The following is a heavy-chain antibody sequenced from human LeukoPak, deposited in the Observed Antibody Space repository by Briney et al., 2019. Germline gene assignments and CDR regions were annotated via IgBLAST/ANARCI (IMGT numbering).Heavy chain of an antibody. Sequence: PSETLSLTCAVYGGSFSGYYWSWIRQPPGKGLEWIGEINHSGSTNYNPSLKSRVTISVDTSKNQFSLKLSSVTAADTAVYYCARVLSWFDPWGQGTLVTVSS. V-gene: IGHV4-34*01. CDR1: GGSFSGYY. CDR2: INHSGST. CDR3: ARVLSWFDP. J-gene: IGHJ5*02.